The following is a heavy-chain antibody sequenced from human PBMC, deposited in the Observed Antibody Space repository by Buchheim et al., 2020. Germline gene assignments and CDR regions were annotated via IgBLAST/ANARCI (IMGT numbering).Heavy chain of an antibody. CDR1: GFTFSSYG. D-gene: IGHD3-10*01. CDR3: AKARGGVRGVMTSGFDY. J-gene: IGHJ4*02. V-gene: IGHV3-30*18. Sequence: QVQLVESGGGVVQPGRSLRLSCAASGFTFSSYGMHWVRQAPGKGLEWVAVISYDGSNKYYADSVKGRFTISRDNSKNTLYLQMNSLRAEDTAVYYCAKARGGVRGVMTSGFDYWGQGTL. CDR2: ISYDGSNK.